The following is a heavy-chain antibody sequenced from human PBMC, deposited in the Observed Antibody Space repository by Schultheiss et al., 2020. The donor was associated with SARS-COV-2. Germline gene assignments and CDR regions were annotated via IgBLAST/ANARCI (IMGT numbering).Heavy chain of an antibody. Sequence: ASVKVSCKASGYTFTGYYMHWVRQAPGQGLEWMGGIIPIFGTANYAQKFQGRVTMTRDTSTSTVYMELSSLRSEDTAVYCCARGDDYGDLFDYWGQGTLVTVSS. D-gene: IGHD4-17*01. V-gene: IGHV1-46*01. J-gene: IGHJ4*02. CDR2: IIPIFGTA. CDR3: ARGDDYGDLFDY. CDR1: GYTFTGYY.